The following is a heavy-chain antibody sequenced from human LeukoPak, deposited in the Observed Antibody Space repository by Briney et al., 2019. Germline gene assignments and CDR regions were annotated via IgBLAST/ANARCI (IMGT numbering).Heavy chain of an antibody. Sequence: PSETLSLTCIVSGGSISSGTYYWGWIRQPPGKGLEWIASIYYSGSTYYNPSLKSRVTISVDTSKNQFSLKLSPVTAADTAVYYCARHMYSVGSCYYFDYWGQGTLVTVSS. CDR1: GGSISSGTYY. D-gene: IGHD2-15*01. V-gene: IGHV4-39*01. CDR3: ARHMYSVGSCYYFDY. CDR2: IYYSGST. J-gene: IGHJ4*02.